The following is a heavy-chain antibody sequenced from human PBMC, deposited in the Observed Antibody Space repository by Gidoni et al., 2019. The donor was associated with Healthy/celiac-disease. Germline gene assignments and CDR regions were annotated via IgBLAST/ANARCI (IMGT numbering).Heavy chain of an antibody. D-gene: IGHD2-8*02. J-gene: IGHJ2*01. Sequence: SCAASGFTFSSYAMSWVRQAPVKGLDWVSAISVSGGSTYYADSVKGRFTISRDNSKNTLYLQMNSLRAEDTAVYYCAKPPNTEPGIGVYWYFDLWGRGTLVTVSS. CDR2: ISVSGGST. V-gene: IGHV3-23*01. CDR1: GFTFSSYA. CDR3: AKPPNTEPGIGVYWYFDL.